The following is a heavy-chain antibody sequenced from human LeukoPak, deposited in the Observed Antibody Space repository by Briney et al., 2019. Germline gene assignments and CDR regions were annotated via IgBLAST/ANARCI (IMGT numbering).Heavy chain of an antibody. CDR1: GFTFSNAW. J-gene: IGHJ4*02. CDR2: IKSKTDGGTT. CDR3: FSTVVVPAALGGPG. D-gene: IGHD2-2*01. V-gene: IGHV3-15*01. Sequence: GGSLRLSCAASGFTFSNAWMSWVRQAPGKGLEWVGRIKSKTDGGTTDYAAPVNGRFTISRDDSKNTLYLQMNSLKTEDTAVYYCFSTVVVPAALGGPGWGQGTLVTVSS.